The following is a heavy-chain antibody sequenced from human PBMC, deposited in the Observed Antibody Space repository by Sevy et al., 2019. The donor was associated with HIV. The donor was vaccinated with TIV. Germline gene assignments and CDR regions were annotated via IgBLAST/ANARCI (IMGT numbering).Heavy chain of an antibody. CDR2: ISRSSSTI. CDR3: ARERKMYDSSGYYFHFDY. J-gene: IGHJ4*02. V-gene: IGHV3-48*02. CDR1: GFTFSSYS. Sequence: GGSLRLSCAASGFTFSSYSMNWVRQAPGKGLEWVSYISRSSSTIYYADSVKGSFTISRDNAKNSLYLQMNSLRDEDTDVYSCARERKMYDSSGYYFHFDYWGQGTLVTVSS. D-gene: IGHD3-22*01.